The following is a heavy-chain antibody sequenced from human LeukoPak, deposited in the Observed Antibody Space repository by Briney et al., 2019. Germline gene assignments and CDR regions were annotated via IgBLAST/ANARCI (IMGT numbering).Heavy chain of an antibody. J-gene: IGHJ5*02. CDR1: GYTFTGYW. D-gene: IGHD4-23*01. CDR2: INPSGGST. CDR3: ARDNSVEDTAWWFDP. V-gene: IGHV1-46*01. Sequence: ASVKLSCKAFGYTFTGYWMHWVRQAPGQGLEWMGIINPSGGSTSYAQKFQGRVTMTRDMSTSTDYMELSSLRSEDTAVYYCARDNSVEDTAWWFDPWGQGTLVTVSS.